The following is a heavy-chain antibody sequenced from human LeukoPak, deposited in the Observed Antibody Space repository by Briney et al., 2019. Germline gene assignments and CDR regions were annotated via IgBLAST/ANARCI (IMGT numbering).Heavy chain of an antibody. D-gene: IGHD2-2*01. CDR2: IHPNSGGT. Sequence: ASVKVSCKASGYTFTGYYMHWLRQAPGQGLEWMGWIHPNSGGTNYAQKFQGRVTMTRDTSISTAYMELSRLRSDDTAVYYCARDAGNIVVVPAAIVLWGQGTLVTVSS. CDR1: GYTFTGYY. J-gene: IGHJ4*02. CDR3: ARDAGNIVVVPAAIVL. V-gene: IGHV1-2*02.